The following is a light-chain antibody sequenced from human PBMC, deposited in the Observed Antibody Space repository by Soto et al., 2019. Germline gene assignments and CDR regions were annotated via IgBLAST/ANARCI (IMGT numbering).Light chain of an antibody. V-gene: IGKV1-9*01. CDR1: QDISYY. J-gene: IGKJ5*01. CDR3: QQLNNYPRT. Sequence: IQLTQAPSFLSASVGDRVTITCRASQDISYYLAWYQQKPGKAPKFLIYTASTLQSGVPSRFSGSGSGTEFTLTISSLQPEDFATYYCQQLNNYPRTFGHGTRLEIK. CDR2: TAS.